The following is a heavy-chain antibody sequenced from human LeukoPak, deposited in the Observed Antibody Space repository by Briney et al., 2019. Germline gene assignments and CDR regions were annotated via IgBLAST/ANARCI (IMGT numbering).Heavy chain of an antibody. CDR3: AKEGPYCGGDCYSEVTGALDY. D-gene: IGHD2-21*02. CDR1: GFTFSSYG. V-gene: IGHV3-30*02. J-gene: IGHJ4*02. Sequence: PGGSLRLSCAASGFTFSSYGIHWVRQAPGKGLEWVAFIRYDGSNKYYADSVKGRFTISRDNSKNTLYLQMNSLRAEDTAVYYCAKEGPYCGGDCYSEVTGALDYWGQGTLVTVSS. CDR2: IRYDGSNK.